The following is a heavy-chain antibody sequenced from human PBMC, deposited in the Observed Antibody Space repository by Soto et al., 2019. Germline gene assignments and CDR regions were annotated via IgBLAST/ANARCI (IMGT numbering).Heavy chain of an antibody. V-gene: IGHV4-59*11. Sequence: ETLSLTCTVSGGSISGHYWSWIRQPPGKGLQYIGYISYSGSTNYNPSLKSRVTISVDTSNNQFSLRLSSVTAADTAVYYCARDVGLQHDTGYYDFWSGKNNWFDPWGQGTLVTVSS. CDR3: ARDVGLQHDTGYYDFWSGKNNWFDP. CDR1: GGSISGHY. J-gene: IGHJ5*02. D-gene: IGHD3-3*01. CDR2: ISYSGST.